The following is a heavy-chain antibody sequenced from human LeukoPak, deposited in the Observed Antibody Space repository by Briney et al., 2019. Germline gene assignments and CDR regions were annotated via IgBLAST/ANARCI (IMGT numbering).Heavy chain of an antibody. Sequence: SETLSLTCTVSGGSISSGGYYWSWIRQPPGKGLEWIGYIYHSGSTYYNPSLKSRVTISVDRSKNQFSLKLSSVTAADTAVYYCARDGGTPGAFDIWGQGTMVTVSS. CDR1: GGSISSGGYY. D-gene: IGHD6-25*01. J-gene: IGHJ3*02. CDR2: IYHSGST. CDR3: ARDGGTPGAFDI. V-gene: IGHV4-30-2*01.